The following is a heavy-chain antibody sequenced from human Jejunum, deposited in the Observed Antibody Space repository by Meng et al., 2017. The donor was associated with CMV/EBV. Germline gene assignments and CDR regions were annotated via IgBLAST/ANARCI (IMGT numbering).Heavy chain of an antibody. V-gene: IGHV3-53*01. J-gene: IGHJ3*01. CDR1: GFSFSSNY. D-gene: IGHD4-23*01. Sequence: SWAASGFSFSSNYMSWVRQAPGKGLEWVSFIYIGGSANYADSVKGRFTISRDNSKNTLYLQMNNLRADDTAVYYCARVYGGGAFDLWGQGTMVTVSS. CDR3: ARVYGGGAFDL. CDR2: IYIGGSA.